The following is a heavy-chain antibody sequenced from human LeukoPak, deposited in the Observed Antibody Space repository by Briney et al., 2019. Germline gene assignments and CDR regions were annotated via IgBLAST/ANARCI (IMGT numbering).Heavy chain of an antibody. CDR2: ISSSGSTI. V-gene: IGHV3-48*03. J-gene: IGHJ6*04. CDR1: GFTFSSYE. D-gene: IGHD3-10*01. Sequence: SGGSLRLSCAASGFTFSSYEMNWVRQAPGKGLEWVSYISSSGSTIYYADSVKGRFTISRDNAKNSLYLQMNSLRAEDTAVYYCARGSSYVWFGESSPSLTSGMDVWGKGTTVTVSS. CDR3: ARGSSYVWFGESSPSLTSGMDV.